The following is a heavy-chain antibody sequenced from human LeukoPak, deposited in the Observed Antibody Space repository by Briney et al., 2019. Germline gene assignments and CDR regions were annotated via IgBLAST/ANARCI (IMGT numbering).Heavy chain of an antibody. Sequence: SETLSLTCALSTVSGSSGNFWSWVRQPPGEGLEWIGEVHKSGRTNYNPSLKTRVTISIDASKNQLSLELTSVTAADTAVYYCARETGGGYSYGVWGQGTLVTVSS. J-gene: IGHJ4*02. V-gene: IGHV4-4*02. CDR3: ARETGGGYSYGV. CDR2: VHKSGRT. CDR1: TVSGSSGNF. D-gene: IGHD5-18*01.